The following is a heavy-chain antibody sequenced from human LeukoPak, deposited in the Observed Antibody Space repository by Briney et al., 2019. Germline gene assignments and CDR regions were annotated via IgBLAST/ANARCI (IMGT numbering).Heavy chain of an antibody. CDR3: AKVYSSSWYHLDY. Sequence: GGSLRLSCAASGFTFSSYGMHWVRQAPGKGLEWVAVISYDGSNKYYADSVKGRFTISRDNSKNTLYLQMNSPRAEVTAVYYCAKVYSSSWYHLDYWGQGTLVTVSS. CDR1: GFTFSSYG. J-gene: IGHJ4*02. CDR2: ISYDGSNK. D-gene: IGHD6-13*01. V-gene: IGHV3-30*18.